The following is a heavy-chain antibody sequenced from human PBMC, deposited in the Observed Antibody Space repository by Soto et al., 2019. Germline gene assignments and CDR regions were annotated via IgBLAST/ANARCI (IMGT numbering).Heavy chain of an antibody. J-gene: IGHJ4*01. V-gene: IGHV1-18*01. D-gene: IGHD3-16*01. CDR2: ISTYNGNT. CDR3: ARELGGWGDY. Sequence: QVQLVQSGAEVKKPGASVKVSCKASGYTFTSYGISWVRQAPGQGLEWLGWISTYNGNTNYAHKLQGSVTMTTDTSTSTACMEVRSLRYDDTAVYYYARELGGWGDYCGHGTLVTVSS. CDR1: GYTFTSYG.